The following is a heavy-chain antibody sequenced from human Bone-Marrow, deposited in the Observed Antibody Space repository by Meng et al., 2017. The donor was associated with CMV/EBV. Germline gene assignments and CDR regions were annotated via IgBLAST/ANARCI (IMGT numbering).Heavy chain of an antibody. CDR1: GFTFSSYA. V-gene: IGHV3-30-3*01. CDR2: ISYDGSNK. D-gene: IGHD1-26*01. J-gene: IGHJ3*02. CDR3: ARAPTELRGAFDI. Sequence: GGSLRLSCAASGFTFSSYAMHWVRQAPGKGLEWVAVISYDGSNKYYADSVKGRFTISRDNSKNTLYLQMNSLRAEDTAVYYCARAPTELRGAFDIWGQGTMVTVS.